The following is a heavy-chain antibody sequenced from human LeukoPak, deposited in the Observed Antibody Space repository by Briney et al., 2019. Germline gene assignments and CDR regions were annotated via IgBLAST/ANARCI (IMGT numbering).Heavy chain of an antibody. D-gene: IGHD3-22*01. J-gene: IGHJ4*02. CDR1: GGSVSSSPYS. V-gene: IGHV4-39*07. Sequence: SETLSLTCTVSGGSVSSSPYSWGWIRQPPGKGLEWIGTISYSGSTYYNPSLKSRVTLSVDTSKNQFSLKLSSVTAADTAVYYCARDRGDYDSSGYYGYFDYWGQGALVTVSS. CDR3: ARDRGDYDSSGYYGYFDY. CDR2: ISYSGST.